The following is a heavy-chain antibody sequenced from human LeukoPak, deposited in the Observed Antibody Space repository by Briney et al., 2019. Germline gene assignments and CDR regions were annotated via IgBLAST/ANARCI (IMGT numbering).Heavy chain of an antibody. CDR1: GFTFSSYT. Sequence: GGSLRLSCEASGFTFSSYTRNWVRQAPGKGLEWVSSISGSSGYIYYADSVKGRFTISRDNAKNSLYVQMNSLRAEDTAVYYCARSGSCDYWGQGILVTVSS. V-gene: IGHV3-21*01. CDR3: ARSGSCDY. J-gene: IGHJ4*02. CDR2: ISGSSGYI. D-gene: IGHD1-26*01.